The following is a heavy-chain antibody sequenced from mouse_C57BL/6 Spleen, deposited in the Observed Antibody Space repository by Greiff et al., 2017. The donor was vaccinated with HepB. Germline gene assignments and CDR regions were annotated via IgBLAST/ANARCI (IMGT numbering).Heavy chain of an antibody. CDR2: IDPEDGDT. V-gene: IGHV14-1*01. CDR1: GFNIKDYY. CDR3: TTGDYGSSWFAY. J-gene: IGHJ3*01. D-gene: IGHD1-1*01. Sequence: VQLQQSGAELVRPGASVKLSCTASGFNIKDYYMHWVKQRPEQGLEWIGRIDPEDGDTEYAQKFKGKATMTADTSSNTAYLQLSSLTSEDTAVYYCTTGDYGSSWFAYWGQGTLVTVSA.